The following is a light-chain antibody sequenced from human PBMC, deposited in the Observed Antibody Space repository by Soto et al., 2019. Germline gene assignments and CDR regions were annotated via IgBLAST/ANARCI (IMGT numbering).Light chain of an antibody. CDR2: GAS. V-gene: IGKV3-15*01. CDR3: QQYNNWPPYT. J-gene: IGKJ2*01. CDR1: QSVSSN. Sequence: EIVMTQSPATLSVSPGERATLSCRASQSVSSNFAWYQQKPGQAPRLLIYGASTRATGIPARFSGSGSGTEFTLTISSLQSKDFAVYYCQQYNNWPPYTFCQGTKLEIK.